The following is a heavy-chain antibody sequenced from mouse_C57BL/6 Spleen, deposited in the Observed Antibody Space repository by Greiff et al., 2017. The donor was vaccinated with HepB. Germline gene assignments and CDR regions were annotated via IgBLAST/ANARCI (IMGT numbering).Heavy chain of an antibody. D-gene: IGHD1-1*01. V-gene: IGHV1-47*01. Sequence: QVQLQQSGAELVKPGASVTMSCKASGYTFTTYPIEWMKQNHGKSLEWIGNFHPYNDDNKYNEKFKGKATLTVEKSSSTVYLELSRLTSDDSAVYYCATHYYYGSSYGYFDVWGTGTTVTVSS. J-gene: IGHJ1*03. CDR3: ATHYYYGSSYGYFDV. CDR2: FHPYNDDN. CDR1: GYTFTTYP.